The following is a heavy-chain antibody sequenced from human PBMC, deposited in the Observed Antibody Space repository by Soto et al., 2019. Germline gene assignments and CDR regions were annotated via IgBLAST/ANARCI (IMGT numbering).Heavy chain of an antibody. J-gene: IGHJ4*02. D-gene: IGHD3-22*01. V-gene: IGHV3-30*18. CDR3: AKDRTFDSSGYYSY. Sequence: PGGSLRLSCAASGFTFNSYAMHWVRQAPGKGLGWVAVISYDASTKYYADSVKGRFTISRDNSKNTLYLQMNSLRAEDTAVYYCAKDRTFDSSGYYSYWGQGTLVTVSS. CDR2: ISYDASTK. CDR1: GFTFNSYA.